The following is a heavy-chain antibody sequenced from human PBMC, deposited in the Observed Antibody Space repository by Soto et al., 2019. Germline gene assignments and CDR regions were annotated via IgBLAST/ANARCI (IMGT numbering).Heavy chain of an antibody. CDR1: GDSISNLDYF. J-gene: IGHJ5*01. Sequence: SETLSLTCSVSGDSISNLDYFWAWIRQPPGQALEYIGYIYKSATTYYNPSFESRVAISVDTSKSQFSLNVTSVTAADTAVYFCARGRYCLTGRCFPNWFDSWGQGALVTVPS. D-gene: IGHD7-27*01. CDR2: IYKSATT. CDR3: ARGRYCLTGRCFPNWFDS. V-gene: IGHV4-30-4*01.